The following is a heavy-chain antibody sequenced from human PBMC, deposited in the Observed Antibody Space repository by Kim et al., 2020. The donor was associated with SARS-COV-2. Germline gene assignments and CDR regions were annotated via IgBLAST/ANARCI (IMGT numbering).Heavy chain of an antibody. V-gene: IGHV3-15*01. CDR3: TTVDIEYYGMDV. J-gene: IGHJ6*02. D-gene: IGHD5-12*01. Sequence: DYAAPVKGRFTISRDDSKNTLYLQMNSLKTEDTAVYYCTTVDIEYYGMDVWGQGTTVTVSS.